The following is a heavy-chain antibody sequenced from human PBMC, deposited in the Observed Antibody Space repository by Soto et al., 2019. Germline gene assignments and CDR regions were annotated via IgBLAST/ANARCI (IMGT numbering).Heavy chain of an antibody. V-gene: IGHV3-64*01. CDR3: ARRIPFVYGMDV. Sequence: EVQLVESGGGLVQPGGSLRLACAASGFTFSRYAMHWVRQAPGKGLEYVSAITSNGGNTDYASSVKGRFTISRDNATNTLYLQMGRPRAEDMAVYYCARRIPFVYGMDVWGQETTVTVSS. CDR1: GFTFSRYA. D-gene: IGHD2-21*01. CDR2: ITSNGGNT. J-gene: IGHJ6*02.